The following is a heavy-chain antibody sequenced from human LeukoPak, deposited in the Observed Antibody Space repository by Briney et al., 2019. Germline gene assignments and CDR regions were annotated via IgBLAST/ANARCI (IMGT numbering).Heavy chain of an antibody. CDR3: ARGVIYCGGDCLGY. Sequence: ASVEVSCKVSGYTLTELSMHWVRQAPGKGLEWMGGFDPEDGETIYAQKFQGRVTMTEDTSTDTAYMELSSLRSEDTAVYYCARGVIYCGGDCLGYWGQGTLVTVSS. CDR1: GYTLTELS. CDR2: FDPEDGET. J-gene: IGHJ4*02. V-gene: IGHV1-24*01. D-gene: IGHD2-21*02.